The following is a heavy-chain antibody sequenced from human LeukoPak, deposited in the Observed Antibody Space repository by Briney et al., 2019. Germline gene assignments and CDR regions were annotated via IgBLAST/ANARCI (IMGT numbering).Heavy chain of an antibody. CDR1: GGSISSSTNW. Sequence: PSETLSLTCAVSGGSISSSTNWWSWVRQPPGKGLEWIGEIYHSGGTNYNPSLKSRITISVDKSQNQFSLKVNSLTAADTAVYYCARGYSGYDLNVPFDYWGQGTLVTVSS. V-gene: IGHV4-4*02. J-gene: IGHJ4*02. CDR3: ARGYSGYDLNVPFDY. D-gene: IGHD5-12*01. CDR2: IYHSGGT.